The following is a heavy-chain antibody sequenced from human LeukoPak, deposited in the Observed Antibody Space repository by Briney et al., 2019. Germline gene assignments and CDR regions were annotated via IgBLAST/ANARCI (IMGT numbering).Heavy chain of an antibody. Sequence: ASVKVSCKASGYTFTSYYMHWVRQAPGQGLEWMGIINPSGGSTSYAQKFQGRVTMTRDMSTSTVYMELSSLRSDDTAVYYCARDRSTSYDWFDPWGQGTLVTVSS. V-gene: IGHV1-46*01. CDR1: GYTFTSYY. CDR3: ARDRSTSYDWFDP. CDR2: INPSGGST. D-gene: IGHD2-2*01. J-gene: IGHJ5*02.